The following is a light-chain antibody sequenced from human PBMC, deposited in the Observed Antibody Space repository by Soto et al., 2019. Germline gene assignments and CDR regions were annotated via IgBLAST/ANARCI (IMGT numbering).Light chain of an antibody. V-gene: IGKV1D-16*01. CDR1: QGINSR. CDR3: QQYNDYSWT. Sequence: IQMTRCPSSMSASVGDRVTITRRASQGINSRLAWYQQKPGKGPKVLIYAATSLQSGVPSRFSGSGSGTEFTLTISSLQPDDVAIYYCQQYNDYSWTFGQGTKVDIK. CDR2: AAT. J-gene: IGKJ1*01.